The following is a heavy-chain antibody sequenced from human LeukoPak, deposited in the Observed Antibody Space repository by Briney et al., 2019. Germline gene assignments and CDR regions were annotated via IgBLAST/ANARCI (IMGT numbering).Heavy chain of an antibody. J-gene: IGHJ4*02. CDR3: VKDFGRVRGTPDS. Sequence: GGSLRLSCSASGFVFSIYTMYWVRQVPGKGPEYVSTISGSGNGGSIYYADSVKGRFTISRDGSKSIVYLQMNGLRSEDTAVYYCVKDFGRVRGTPDSWGQGTLVTVSS. D-gene: IGHD2/OR15-2a*01. CDR2: ISGSGNGGSI. CDR1: GFVFSIYT. V-gene: IGHV3-64D*06.